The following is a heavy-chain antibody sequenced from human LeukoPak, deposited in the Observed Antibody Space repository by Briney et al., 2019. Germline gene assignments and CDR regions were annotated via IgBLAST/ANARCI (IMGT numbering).Heavy chain of an antibody. Sequence: GGSLRLSCATSGFTFSSHGMHWVRQAPGKGLEWVAFIRYDGRNEYYADSVKGRFAISRDNSRNTLYLQMNSLRAEDTAVYYCAQNGGNWGYYFDYWGQGTLVTVSS. V-gene: IGHV3-30*02. CDR3: AQNGGNWGYYFDY. D-gene: IGHD4-23*01. CDR2: IRYDGRNE. CDR1: GFTFSSHG. J-gene: IGHJ4*02.